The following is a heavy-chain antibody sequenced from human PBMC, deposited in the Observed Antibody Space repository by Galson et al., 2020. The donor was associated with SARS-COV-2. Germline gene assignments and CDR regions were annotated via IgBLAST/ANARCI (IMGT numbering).Heavy chain of an antibody. CDR1: GFTFSSYW. J-gene: IGHJ3*02. V-gene: IGHV3-7*04. CDR3: ARELYVLLWFGPEKDAFDI. Sequence: GESLKISCAASGFTFSSYWMSLVRQAPGRGLEWVANIKQDGSEKYYVDSVKGRFTISRDNAKNSLYLQLNSLRAEDTAVYYCARELYVLLWFGPEKDAFDIWGQGTGVTVSS. D-gene: IGHD3-10*01. CDR2: IKQDGSEK.